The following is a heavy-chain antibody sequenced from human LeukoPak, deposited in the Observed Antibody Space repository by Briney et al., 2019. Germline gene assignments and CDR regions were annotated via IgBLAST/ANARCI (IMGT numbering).Heavy chain of an antibody. D-gene: IGHD6-19*01. CDR1: GGSISSYY. J-gene: IGHJ4*02. V-gene: IGHV4-34*01. CDR2: INHSAST. CDR3: ASVAVAGYYFDY. Sequence: SETLSLTCTVSGGSISSYYWSWIRQPPGKGLEWIGEINHSASTNYNPSLKSRVTISVDTSKNQFSLKLSSVTAADTAVYYCASVAVAGYYFDYWGQGTLVTVSS.